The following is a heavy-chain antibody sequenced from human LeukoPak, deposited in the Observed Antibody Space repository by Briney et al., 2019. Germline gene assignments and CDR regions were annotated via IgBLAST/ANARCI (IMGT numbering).Heavy chain of an antibody. CDR2: ISGSGGST. J-gene: IGHJ5*02. D-gene: IGHD6-13*01. CDR1: GFTFSSIG. V-gene: IGHV3-23*01. CDR3: AKDYRPSSSWYSGWFDP. Sequence: WGTLTLSCSASGFTFSSIGMRWDRQAPGKGLEWVSAISGSGGSTYYADSVKGRFTISRDNSKNTLYLQMNSLRAEDTAVYYCAKDYRPSSSWYSGWFDPWGQGTLVTVSS.